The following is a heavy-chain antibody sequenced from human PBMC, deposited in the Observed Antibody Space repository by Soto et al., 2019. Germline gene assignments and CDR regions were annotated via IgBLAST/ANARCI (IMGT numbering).Heavy chain of an antibody. J-gene: IGHJ6*02. CDR3: ARFRSRYSSSWDYYYVFDV. Sequence: PSQTLSLTCAISGDSVSSNSAAWNWIRQSPSRGLEWLGRTYYRSKWYNDYALSLKSRITINPDTSKNQFSLQLNSVTPEDTAVYYCARFRSRYSSSWDYYYVFDVWGQGTTVTVSS. V-gene: IGHV6-1*01. CDR1: GDSVSSNSAA. D-gene: IGHD6-13*01. CDR2: TYYRSKWYN.